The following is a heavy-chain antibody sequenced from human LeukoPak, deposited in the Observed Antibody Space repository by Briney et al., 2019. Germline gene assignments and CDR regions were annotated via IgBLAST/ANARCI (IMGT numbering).Heavy chain of an antibody. D-gene: IGHD6-13*01. V-gene: IGHV3-23*01. CDR1: GFIFSSYA. CDR2: ISYSGGSK. J-gene: IGHJ4*02. Sequence: PGGSLRLSCAASGFIFSSYAMSWVRQAPGKGLEWVSGISYSGGSKYYADSVTGRFTISRDNSKNTLYLQMNSLRADDTAIYYCANARYYSSSWYGLDYWGRGTLVTVSS. CDR3: ANARYYSSSWYGLDY.